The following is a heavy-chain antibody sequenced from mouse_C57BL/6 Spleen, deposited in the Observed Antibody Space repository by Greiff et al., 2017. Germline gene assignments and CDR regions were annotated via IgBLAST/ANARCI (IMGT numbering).Heavy chain of an antibody. CDR3: AREGYYAMDY. Sequence: EVQRVESGGGLVKPGGSLKLSCAASGFTFSSYTMSWGRQTPEKRLEWVATISGGGGNTYYPDSVKGRFTISRDNAKNTLYLQMSSMRSEDTALYYCAREGYYAMDYWGQGTSVTVSS. CDR1: GFTFSSYT. V-gene: IGHV5-9*01. J-gene: IGHJ4*01. CDR2: ISGGGGNT.